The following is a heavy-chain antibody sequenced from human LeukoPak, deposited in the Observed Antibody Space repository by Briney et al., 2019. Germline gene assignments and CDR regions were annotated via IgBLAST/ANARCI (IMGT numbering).Heavy chain of an antibody. CDR2: IYYSGST. V-gene: IGHV4-59*01. J-gene: IGHJ6*02. D-gene: IGHD2-2*01. CDR3: ARLSTSVYYYYGMDV. Sequence: PSETLSLTCTVSGGSISSYYWSWIRQPPGKGLEWIGYIYYSGSTNYNPSLKSRVTISVDTSKNQFSLKLSSVTAADTAVYYCARLSTSVYYYYGMDVWGQGTTVTVSS. CDR1: GGSISSYY.